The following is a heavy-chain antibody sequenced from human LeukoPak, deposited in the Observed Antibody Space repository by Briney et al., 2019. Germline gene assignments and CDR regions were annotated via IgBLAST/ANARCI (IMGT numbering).Heavy chain of an antibody. CDR1: GYTFTSYD. V-gene: IGHV1-8*03. CDR3: ACTTYYYDSSGYYYQDAFDI. D-gene: IGHD3-22*01. Sequence: GASVKVSCKASGYTFTSYDINWVRQATGQGLEWMGWMNPNSGNTGYAQKFQGRVTITRNTSISTAYMELSSLRSEDTAVYYCACTTYYYDSSGYYYQDAFDIWGQGTMVTVSS. CDR2: MNPNSGNT. J-gene: IGHJ3*02.